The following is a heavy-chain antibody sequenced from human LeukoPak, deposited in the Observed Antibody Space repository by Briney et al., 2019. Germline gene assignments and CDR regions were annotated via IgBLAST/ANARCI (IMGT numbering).Heavy chain of an antibody. CDR1: GYTLTIYD. CDR3: TRETSSRYFDY. CDR2: MNPNSGRT. J-gene: IGHJ4*02. V-gene: IGHV1-8*01. Sequence: ASVKVSCKASGYTLTIYDINWVRQATGQGLEWMGWMNPNSGRTGYAQNFQGRITITRNTSISTAYMELSSLRSVDTAVYYCTRETSSRYFDYWGQGTLVTVSS.